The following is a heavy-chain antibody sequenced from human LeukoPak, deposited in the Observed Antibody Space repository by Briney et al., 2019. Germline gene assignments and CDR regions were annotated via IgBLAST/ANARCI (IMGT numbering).Heavy chain of an antibody. J-gene: IGHJ4*02. CDR3: ASIKDIVVGGGPYYFDY. Sequence: ASVKVSCKASGYTSTGYYLHWGRQAPGQGLEWMGWSNPNSGDTNYAQKFQGRVTMTRDTSISTAYMELSRLRSDDTAVYYCASIKDIVVGGGPYYFDYWGQGTLVTVSS. D-gene: IGHD2-2*01. CDR1: GYTSTGYY. V-gene: IGHV1-2*02. CDR2: SNPNSGDT.